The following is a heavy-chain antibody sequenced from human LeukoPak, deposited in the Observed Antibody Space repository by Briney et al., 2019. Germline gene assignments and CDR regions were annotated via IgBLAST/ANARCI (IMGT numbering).Heavy chain of an antibody. Sequence: ASVKVSCKASGGTFSSYAISWVRQAPGQGLEWMGGFIPIFGTANYAQKFQGRVTITADESTSTAYMELSSLRSEDTAVFYCARSRDGYLYYFDYWGQGTQVTVSS. CDR2: FIPIFGTA. CDR1: GGTFSSYA. CDR3: ARSRDGYLYYFDY. J-gene: IGHJ4*02. D-gene: IGHD5-24*01. V-gene: IGHV1-69*13.